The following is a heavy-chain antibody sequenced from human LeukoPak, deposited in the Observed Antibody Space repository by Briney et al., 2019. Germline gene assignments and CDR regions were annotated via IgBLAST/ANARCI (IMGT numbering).Heavy chain of an antibody. CDR1: GFTFSTYA. D-gene: IGHD5-12*01. Sequence: GGSLRLSCVASGFTFSTYAMSWVRQAPGKGLEWVSAISGTGSGSSVGTYYADSVKGRFTISRDNSKNTLYLQMNSLRAEDTAVYYCARDSQWLQRRYYYYMDVWGKGTTVTVSS. CDR3: ARDSQWLQRRYYYYMDV. V-gene: IGHV3-23*01. CDR2: ISGTGSGSSVGT. J-gene: IGHJ6*03.